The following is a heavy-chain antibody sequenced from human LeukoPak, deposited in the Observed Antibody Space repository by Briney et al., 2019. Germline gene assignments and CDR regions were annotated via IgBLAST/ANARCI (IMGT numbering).Heavy chain of an antibody. CDR1: GGSISSGGYY. J-gene: IGHJ3*02. Sequence: TSQTLSLTCTVSGGSISSGGYYWSWIRQPPGKGLEWIGYIYYSGSTNYNPSLKSRVTISVDTSKNQFSLKLSSVTAADTAVYYCARATQLNRAFDIWGQGTMVTVSS. D-gene: IGHD5-18*01. CDR3: ARATQLNRAFDI. V-gene: IGHV4-30-4*08. CDR2: IYYSGST.